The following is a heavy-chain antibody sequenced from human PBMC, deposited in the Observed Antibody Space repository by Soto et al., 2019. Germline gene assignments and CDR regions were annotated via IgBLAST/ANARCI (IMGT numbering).Heavy chain of an antibody. CDR3: AKGRVDTAYFDC. J-gene: IGHJ4*02. CDR2: ISSSGISI. Sequence: GESLRLSCAASGFAFSSHSMYWVRQAPGKGLEWVSYISSSGISIQYADSVKGRFTISRDNARNSLSLQMNSLRDDDTAVYYCAKGRVDTAYFDCWGQGSLVTVS. V-gene: IGHV3-48*02. D-gene: IGHD2-15*01. CDR1: GFAFSSHS.